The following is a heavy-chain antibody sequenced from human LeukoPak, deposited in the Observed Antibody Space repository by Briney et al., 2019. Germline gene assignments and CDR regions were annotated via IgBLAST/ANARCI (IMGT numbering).Heavy chain of an antibody. CDR1: GFTFSSYG. J-gene: IGHJ4*02. CDR2: IRYDGSNK. D-gene: IGHD6-13*01. CDR3: GKVDSIAWYLDS. V-gene: IGHV3-30*02. Sequence: GGSLRLSCAASGFTFSSYGMHWVRQAPGKGLEWVVFIRYDGSNKYYADSVEGRFTISRDNSKNTVYLQMNSLRVEDTAVYYCGKVDSIAWYLDSWGQGTLVTVSS.